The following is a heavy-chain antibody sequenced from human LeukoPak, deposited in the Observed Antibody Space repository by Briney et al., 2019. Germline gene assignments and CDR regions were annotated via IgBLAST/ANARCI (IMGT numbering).Heavy chain of an antibody. J-gene: IGHJ4*02. CDR1: GFTFSTYA. CDR2: IGNSGGST. D-gene: IGHD3-10*01. V-gene: IGHV3-23*01. Sequence: GGSLRLSCAASGFTFSTYAMSWVRQAPGKGPEWVSGIGNSGGSTYYADSVKGRFTISRDNSKDTLYLQMNSLRAEDTAVYYCAKQSTARSLGEGGQGTLVTVSS. CDR3: AKQSTARSLGE.